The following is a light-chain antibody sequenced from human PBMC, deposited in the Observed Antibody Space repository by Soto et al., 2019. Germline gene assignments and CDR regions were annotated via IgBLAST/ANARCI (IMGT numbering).Light chain of an antibody. J-gene: IGKJ5*01. CDR2: GSF. V-gene: IGKV3-20*01. CDR1: QSLSSSY. Sequence: NVLTQSPGTLSLSPGERANLSCRASQSLSSSYLAWYQQKSGQAPRLLIYGSFSRATGIPDRFSGSGSGTEFTLTISRLEPEDFAVYYCQQYGRLITFGQGKRL. CDR3: QQYGRLIT.